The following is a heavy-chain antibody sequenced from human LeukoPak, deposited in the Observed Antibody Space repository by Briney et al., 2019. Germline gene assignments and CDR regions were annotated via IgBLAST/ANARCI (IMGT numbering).Heavy chain of an antibody. Sequence: ASVKVSCKASVYTFTGYYMHWVRQAPGQALEGMGWINPNRCGTNYAQKFQDRVTITRDTSISTAYVELNMLRCHDRAVYYCARVLSTVRGPHDFDIWGQGTMVTVS. D-gene: IGHD3-10*01. CDR2: INPNRCGT. V-gene: IGHV1-2*02. J-gene: IGHJ3*02. CDR3: ARVLSTVRGPHDFDI. CDR1: VYTFTGYY.